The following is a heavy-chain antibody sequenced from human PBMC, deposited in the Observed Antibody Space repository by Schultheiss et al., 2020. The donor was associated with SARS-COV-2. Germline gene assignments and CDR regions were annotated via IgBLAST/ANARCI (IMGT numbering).Heavy chain of an antibody. CDR2: ISSSSSYI. J-gene: IGHJ6*02. D-gene: IGHD5-12*01. V-gene: IGHV3-21*04. CDR3: AKELVAARTNYYYYGMDV. Sequence: GESLKISCAASGFTFSSYSMNWVRQAPGKGLEWVSSISSSSSYIYYADSVKGRFTISRDNAKNSLYLQMNSLRAEDTALYYCAKELVAARTNYYYYGMDVWGQGTTVTVSS. CDR1: GFTFSSYS.